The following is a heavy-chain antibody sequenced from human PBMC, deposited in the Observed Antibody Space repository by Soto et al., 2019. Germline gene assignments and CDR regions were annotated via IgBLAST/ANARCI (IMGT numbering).Heavy chain of an antibody. D-gene: IGHD1-1*01. CDR1: GYTFTSFG. V-gene: IGHV1-18*01. CDR3: ARNSPPQQPPAYNFDY. J-gene: IGHJ4*01. Sequence: QVQLVQSGAEVKKPGASVKVSCKASGYTFTSFGISWVRQAPGQGLEWMGWISAYNDNTDYAPRLQGRVTMTTDTTTHTAYMDRRSLSTYDTAVYYCARNSPPQQPPAYNFDYWGQGTLVTVSS. CDR2: ISAYNDNT.